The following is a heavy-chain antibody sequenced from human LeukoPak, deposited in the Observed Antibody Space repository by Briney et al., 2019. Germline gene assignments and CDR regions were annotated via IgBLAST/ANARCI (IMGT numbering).Heavy chain of an antibody. CDR1: GFIFSSYA. CDR3: TTDLAYCGGDCYRHFDY. CDR2: IKSKTDGGTT. D-gene: IGHD2-21*02. Sequence: GGSLRLSCAASGFIFSSYAMSWVRQAPGKGLEWVGRIKSKTDGGTTDYAAPVKGRFTISRDDSKNTLYLQMNSLKTEDTAVYYCTTDLAYCGGDCYRHFDYWGQGTLVTVSS. V-gene: IGHV3-15*01. J-gene: IGHJ4*02.